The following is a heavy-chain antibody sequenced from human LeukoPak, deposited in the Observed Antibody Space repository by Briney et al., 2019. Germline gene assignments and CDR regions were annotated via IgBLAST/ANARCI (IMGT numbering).Heavy chain of an antibody. CDR1: GFTFTGSS. D-gene: IGHD3-3*01. Sequence: GGSLRLSCAASGFTFTGSSMHWVRQPPGKGLVWVSRIQCDGSRTTYADSVKGRFTISRDNAKNTLYLQMNSLTVEDTAVYYCARGLSYSDYWGQGTLVTVSS. V-gene: IGHV3-74*01. CDR2: IQCDGSRT. J-gene: IGHJ4*02. CDR3: ARGLSYSDY.